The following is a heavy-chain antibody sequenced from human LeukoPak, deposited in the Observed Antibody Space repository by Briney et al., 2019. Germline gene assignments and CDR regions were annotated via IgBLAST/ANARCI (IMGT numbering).Heavy chain of an antibody. CDR1: GGSISSSSYY. V-gene: IGHV4-39*07. CDR2: IYYSGST. D-gene: IGHD3-10*01. Sequence: ASETLSLTCTVSGGSISSSSYYWGWIRQPPGKGLEWIGSIYYSGSTYYNPSLKSGDTISVDTSKNQFSLKLSSVTAADTAVYYCAREKGKTDYWGQGTLVTVSS. J-gene: IGHJ4*02. CDR3: AREKGKTDY.